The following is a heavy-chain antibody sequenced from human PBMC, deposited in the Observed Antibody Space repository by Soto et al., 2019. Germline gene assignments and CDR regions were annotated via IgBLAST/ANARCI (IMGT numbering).Heavy chain of an antibody. D-gene: IGHD2-2*01. CDR3: ARQNPIVVVPAATPWFDP. CDR1: GGSISSYY. V-gene: IGHV4-59*08. CDR2: IYYSGST. J-gene: IGHJ5*02. Sequence: SETLSLTCTVSGGSISSYYWSWIRQPPGKGLEWIGYIYYSGSTNYNPSLKSRVTISVDTSKNQFSLKLSSVTAADTAVYYCARQNPIVVVPAATPWFDPWGQGTLVTVSS.